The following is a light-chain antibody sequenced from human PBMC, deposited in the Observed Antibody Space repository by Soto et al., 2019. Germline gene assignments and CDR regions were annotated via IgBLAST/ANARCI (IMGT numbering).Light chain of an antibody. V-gene: IGKV3-11*01. CDR3: QQRNIWPPVT. CDR1: PSVTNY. Sequence: EIVLTQSPATLSLSPCERATLSFSASPSVTNYLAWYQQKPGQAPRLVIYGAFNRATGIPARFSGSGSGTDFTLTISSLEPEDFAVYYCQQRNIWPPVTFGQGTRLEIK. CDR2: GAF. J-gene: IGKJ5*01.